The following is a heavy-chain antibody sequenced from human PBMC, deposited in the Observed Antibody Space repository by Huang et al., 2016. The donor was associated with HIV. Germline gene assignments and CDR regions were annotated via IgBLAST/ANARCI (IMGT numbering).Heavy chain of an antibody. CDR3: ARGRDTTEMDTVDDALDV. V-gene: IGHV4-34*02. Sequence: QVRLQQWGGGLVRPSETLSRTCAVSGGPFSTHYWSWIRQSPGKGLEWNAEMKYNGHAKFNPSLRSRVSISVDTSKNQFSLNVTSVTAADTAIYYCARGRDTTEMDTVDDALDVWDQGTLVIVSS. CDR2: MKYNGHA. J-gene: IGHJ3*01. CDR1: GGPFSTHY. D-gene: IGHD1-1*01.